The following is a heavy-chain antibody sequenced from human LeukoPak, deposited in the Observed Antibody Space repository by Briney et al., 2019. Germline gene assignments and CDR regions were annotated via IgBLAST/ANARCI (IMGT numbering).Heavy chain of an antibody. CDR3: ARDQPGIAAAGTGDY. D-gene: IGHD6-13*01. CDR1: GYTFTGYY. J-gene: IGHJ4*02. CDR2: INPNSGGT. V-gene: IGHV1-2*02. Sequence: GASVKVSCKASGYTFTGYYMHWVRQAPGLGLEWMGWINPNSGGTNYAQKFQGRVTMTRDTSISTAYMELSRLRSDDTAVYYCARDQPGIAAAGTGDYWGQGTLVTVSS.